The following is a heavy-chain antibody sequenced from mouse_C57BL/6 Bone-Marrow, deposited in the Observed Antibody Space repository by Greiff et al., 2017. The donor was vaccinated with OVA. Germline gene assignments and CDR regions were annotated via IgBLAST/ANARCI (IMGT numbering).Heavy chain of an antibody. D-gene: IGHD1-1*01. CDR1: GYTFTSYW. V-gene: IGHV1-50*01. CDR3: ARETYYYGSSYWYFDV. CDR2: IDPSDSYT. J-gene: IGHJ1*03. Sequence: VQLQQPGAELVKPGASVKLSCKASGYTFTSYWMQWVKQRPGQGLEWIGEIDPSDSYTNYNQKFKGKATLTVDTSSSTAYMQLSSLTSEDSAVYYCARETYYYGSSYWYFDVWGTGTTVTVSS.